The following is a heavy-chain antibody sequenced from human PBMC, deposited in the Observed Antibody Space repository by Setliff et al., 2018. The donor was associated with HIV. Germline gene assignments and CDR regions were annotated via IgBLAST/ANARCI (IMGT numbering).Heavy chain of an antibody. CDR2: IRSSGDT. CDR1: GASISSHNYY. V-gene: IGHV4-39*01. Sequence: PSETLSLTCTVSGASISSHNYYWGWIRQSPGKGLEWIASIRSSGDTYYNPSLQSRVIISVDTSNNQISLKLTSVTAADTAVYYCARQPHDFDSSGYYGDAFDIWGQGTMVTV. CDR3: ARQPHDFDSSGYYGDAFDI. D-gene: IGHD3-22*01. J-gene: IGHJ3*02.